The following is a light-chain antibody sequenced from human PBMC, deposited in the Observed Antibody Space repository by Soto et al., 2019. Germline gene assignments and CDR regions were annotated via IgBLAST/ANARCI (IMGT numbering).Light chain of an antibody. V-gene: IGKV1-5*01. CDR2: DVS. Sequence: DIQMTQSPSTLSASVGDRVTITCRASRSISNWLAWYQQNPGKAPKLLIYDVSSLESGVPSRFSGSGSGTEFTLTISSLQPDDFATYYCQQSHNAPLTFGGGTKVE. J-gene: IGKJ4*01. CDR3: QQSHNAPLT. CDR1: RSISNW.